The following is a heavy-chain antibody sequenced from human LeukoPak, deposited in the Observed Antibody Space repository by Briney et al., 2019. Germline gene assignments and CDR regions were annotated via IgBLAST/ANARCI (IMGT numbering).Heavy chain of an antibody. D-gene: IGHD1-26*01. CDR2: IIVDSGKT. CDR1: GFTFSNSA. CDR3: AAELYSGSYGRCCSFAF. V-gene: IGHV1-58*02. Sequence: SVKVSCKASGFTFSNSAMQWVRQARGQRLEWIGWIIVDSGKTHYAQNLQERVTITRDMSTNTAYMELSSLRSEDTAVYYCAAELYSGSYGRCCSFAFWGQGALVTVSS. J-gene: IGHJ4*02.